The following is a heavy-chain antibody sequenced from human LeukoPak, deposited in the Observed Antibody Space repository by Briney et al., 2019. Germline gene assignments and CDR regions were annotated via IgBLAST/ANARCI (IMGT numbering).Heavy chain of an antibody. CDR3: ARDAQRGFDYSNSLEY. V-gene: IGHV3-33*01. Sequence: PWRSLRLSCAASGFIYSHYGMHWVRQAPGKGLEWVAVIWSDGSNRFYAGSVKGRFTISRDNSQNTLFLQMNSLRAEDTAMYYCARDAQRGFDYSNSLEYWGHGTLVTVSS. CDR2: IWSDGSNR. CDR1: GFIYSHYG. J-gene: IGHJ4*01. D-gene: IGHD4-11*01.